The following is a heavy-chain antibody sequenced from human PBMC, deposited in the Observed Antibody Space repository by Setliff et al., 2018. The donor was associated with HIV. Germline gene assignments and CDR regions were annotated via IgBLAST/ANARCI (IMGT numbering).Heavy chain of an antibody. CDR1: GYVFTTYY. V-gene: IGHV1-46*04. J-gene: IGHJ4*02. D-gene: IGHD3-22*01. CDR2: INPSGGAT. CDR3: ARGGRLGGTSGFYYPLQF. Sequence: ASVKVSCKASGYVFTTYYIHWVRQTPGQGLEWMGIINPSGGATTSARKLQGRVTMTKDKSTTTVHMELSSLKSEDTAVYYCARGGRLGGTSGFYYPLQFWGQGTLVTVTS.